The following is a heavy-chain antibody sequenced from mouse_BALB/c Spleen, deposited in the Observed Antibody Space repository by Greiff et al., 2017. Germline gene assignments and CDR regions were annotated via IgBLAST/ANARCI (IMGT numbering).Heavy chain of an antibody. D-gene: IGHD2-2*01. CDR2: ISSGSSTI. Sequence: EVHLVESGGGLVQPGGSRKLSCAASGFTFSSFGMHWVRQAPEKGLEWVAYISSGSSTIYYADTVKGRFTISRDNPKNTLFLQMTSLRSEDTAMYYCARWFPYAMDYWGQGTSVTVSS. J-gene: IGHJ4*01. V-gene: IGHV5-17*02. CDR1: GFTFSSFG. CDR3: ARWFPYAMDY.